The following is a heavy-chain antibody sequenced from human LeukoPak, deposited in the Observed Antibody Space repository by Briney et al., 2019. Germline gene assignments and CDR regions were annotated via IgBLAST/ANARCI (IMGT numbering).Heavy chain of an antibody. D-gene: IGHD4-17*01. Sequence: PSETLSLTCTVSGYSISSGYYWGWIRQPPGKGLEWIGSIYYSGSTYYNPSLKGRVTISVDTSKNQFSLKLSSVTAADTAVYYCATLLTTVTTPPYNWFDPWGQGTLVTVSS. J-gene: IGHJ5*02. CDR1: GYSISSGYY. CDR3: ATLLTTVTTPPYNWFDP. CDR2: IYYSGST. V-gene: IGHV4-38-2*02.